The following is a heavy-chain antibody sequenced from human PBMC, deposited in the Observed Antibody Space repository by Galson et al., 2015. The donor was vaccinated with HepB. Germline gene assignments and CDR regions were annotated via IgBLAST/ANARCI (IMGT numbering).Heavy chain of an antibody. CDR2: INAGNGNT. J-gene: IGHJ6*02. CDR3: ARKIIAAAGKHYCGLDV. Sequence: SVKVSCKASGYTFTSYAIHWVRQAPGQRLEWMGWINAGNGNTKYSQKFQGRVTITRDTASTAYMELSSLGSEDTAVYYCARKIIAAAGKHYCGLDVWGQGTTVTVSS. D-gene: IGHD6-13*01. V-gene: IGHV1-3*01. CDR1: GYTFTSYA.